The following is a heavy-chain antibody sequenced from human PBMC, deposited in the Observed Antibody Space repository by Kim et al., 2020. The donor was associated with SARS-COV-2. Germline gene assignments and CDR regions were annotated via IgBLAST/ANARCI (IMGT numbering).Heavy chain of an antibody. CDR2: ST. J-gene: IGHJ6*03. CDR3: ARDLLYDMDV. Sequence: STNYNPSLKSRVTISVDTSKNQCSLKLSSVTAADTAVYYCARDLLYDMDVWGKGTTVTVSS. V-gene: IGHV4-59*01.